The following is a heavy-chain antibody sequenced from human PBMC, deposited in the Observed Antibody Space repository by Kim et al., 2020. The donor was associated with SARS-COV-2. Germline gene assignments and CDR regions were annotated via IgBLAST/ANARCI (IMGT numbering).Heavy chain of an antibody. CDR1: GGSISSSSYY. CDR2: IYYSGST. Sequence: SETLSLTCTVSGGSISSSSYYWGWIRQPPGKGLEWIGSIYYSGSTYYNPSLKSRVTISVDTSKNQFSLKLSSVTAADTAVYYCAITGYDFWSGYFDYWGQGTLVTVSS. D-gene: IGHD3-3*01. V-gene: IGHV4-39*01. CDR3: AITGYDFWSGYFDY. J-gene: IGHJ4*02.